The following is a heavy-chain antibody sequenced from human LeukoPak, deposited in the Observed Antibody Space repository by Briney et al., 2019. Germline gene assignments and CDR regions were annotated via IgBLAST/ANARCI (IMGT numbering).Heavy chain of an antibody. CDR2: MNHSGST. V-gene: IGHV4-34*01. D-gene: IGHD6-13*01. CDR3: ARPARIAASGRYAFDF. J-gene: IGHJ3*01. CDR1: DGSFSGYY. Sequence: SETLSLTCAVYDGSFSGYYWSWIRQPPGKGLEWIGEMNHSGSTNYNPSLKSRATISVDTAKNQVSLKLSSVTAADTAVYYCARPARIAASGRYAFDFWGEGTLVTVSS.